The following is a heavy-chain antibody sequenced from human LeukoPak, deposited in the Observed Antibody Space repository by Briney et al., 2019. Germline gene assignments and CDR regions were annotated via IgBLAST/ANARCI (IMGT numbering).Heavy chain of an antibody. J-gene: IGHJ3*02. CDR1: GFTFSTFG. D-gene: IGHD1-26*01. Sequence: TGGSLRLSCAASGFTFSTFGMHWVRQAPGKGREWLSYIRYDGLDKYFADSVKGRFTISRDNSKNTQSLQMNSLRAEDTALYYCVKDQGGATQAFDIWGQGTMVTVSS. CDR3: VKDQGGATQAFDI. CDR2: IRYDGLDK. V-gene: IGHV3-30*02.